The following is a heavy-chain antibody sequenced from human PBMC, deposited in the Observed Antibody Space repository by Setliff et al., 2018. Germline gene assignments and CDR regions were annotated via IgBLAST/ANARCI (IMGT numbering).Heavy chain of an antibody. CDR3: ARELNGYSFDY. J-gene: IGHJ4*02. Sequence: PGGSLRLSCGASGFIFSNYGMSWVRQAPGKGLEWVSGINWNGGSTGYADSVKGRFTISRDNAKNSLYLQMNSLRAEDTALYYCARELNGYSFDYWGQGTLVTVSS. D-gene: IGHD2-15*01. CDR2: INWNGGST. V-gene: IGHV3-20*04. CDR1: GFIFSNYG.